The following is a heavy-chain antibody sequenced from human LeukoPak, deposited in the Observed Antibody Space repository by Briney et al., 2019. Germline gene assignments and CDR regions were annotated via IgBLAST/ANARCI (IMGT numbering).Heavy chain of an antibody. D-gene: IGHD2-2*01. CDR1: GGTFSSYA. J-gene: IGHJ3*02. V-gene: IGHV1-69*06. Sequence: SVKVSCKASGGTFSSYAISWVRQAPGQGLEWMGGIIPIFGTANYAQKFQSRVTITADKSTSTAYMELSSLRSEDTAVYHCAREGMGYCSSTSCYGGVFYAFDIWGQGTMVTVSS. CDR3: AREGMGYCSSTSCYGGVFYAFDI. CDR2: IIPIFGTA.